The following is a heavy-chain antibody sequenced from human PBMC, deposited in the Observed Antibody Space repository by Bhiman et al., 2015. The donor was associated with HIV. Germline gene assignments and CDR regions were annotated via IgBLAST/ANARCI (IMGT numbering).Heavy chain of an antibody. CDR2: ISYDGSNK. J-gene: IGHJ6*03. Sequence: VQLVESGGGLVQPGGSLRLSCAASGFTFSSYAMHWVRQAPGKGLEWVAVISYDGSNKYYADSVKGRFTISRDNSKNTLYLQMNSLRAEDTAVYYCARGGYPYYYYYYMDVWGKGTTVTVSS. D-gene: IGHD5-18*01. CDR3: ARGGYPYYYYYYMDV. CDR1: GFTFSSYA. V-gene: IGHV3-30*04.